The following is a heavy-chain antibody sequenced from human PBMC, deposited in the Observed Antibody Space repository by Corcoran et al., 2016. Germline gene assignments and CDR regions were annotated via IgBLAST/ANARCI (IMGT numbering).Heavy chain of an antibody. V-gene: IGHV3-21*01. J-gene: IGHJ4*02. CDR1: GFTFSSYS. CDR3: ARDRYCRGGSCYSTSD. CDR2: ISSSSSYI. Sequence: EVQLVESGGGLVKPGGSLRLSCAASGFTFSSYSMNWVRQAPGKGLEWVSSISSSSSYIYYADSVKGRFTISRDNAKNSLYLQMNSLRAEDTAVYDGARDRYCRGGSCYSTSDWGQGTLVTVSS. D-gene: IGHD2-15*01.